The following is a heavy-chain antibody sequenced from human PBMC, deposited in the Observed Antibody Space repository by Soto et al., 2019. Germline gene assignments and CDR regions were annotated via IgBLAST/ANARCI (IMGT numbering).Heavy chain of an antibody. CDR1: GGSVSSRSYY. Sequence: SETLSLTCTVSGGSVSSRSYYWSWNRQPPGKGLEWIGYIYYSGSTNYNPSLKSRVTISVDTSKNQFSLKLSSVTAADTAVYYCARGIYCTNGVCLFDYWGQGTLVTVSS. V-gene: IGHV4-61*01. J-gene: IGHJ4*02. CDR2: IYYSGST. CDR3: ARGIYCTNGVCLFDY. D-gene: IGHD2-8*01.